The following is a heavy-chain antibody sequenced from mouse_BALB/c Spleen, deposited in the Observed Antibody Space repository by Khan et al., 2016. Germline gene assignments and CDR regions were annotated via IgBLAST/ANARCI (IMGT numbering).Heavy chain of an antibody. J-gene: IGHJ2*01. CDR3: ARNWAVDY. V-gene: IGHV1-9*01. CDR2: ILPGSGST. Sequence: QVQLQQSGAELMKPGASVKISCRATGYTFSSYWIEWIKQRPGHGLEWIGQILPGSGSTHYNENFKGKATFTADTSSNTVYMQLSSLTSEDSAVYYCARNWAVDYWGQGTTLTVSS. D-gene: IGHD4-1*01. CDR1: GYTFSSYW.